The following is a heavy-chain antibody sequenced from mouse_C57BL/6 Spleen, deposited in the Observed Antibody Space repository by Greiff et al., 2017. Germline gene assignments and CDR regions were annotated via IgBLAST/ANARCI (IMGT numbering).Heavy chain of an antibody. Sequence: VQLQQSGPELVKPGASVKISCKASGYTFTDYYMTWVKQSHGKGLEWIGDINPNNGGISYNKKFKSQVTLTVDKSSSTAYMELRSLTSEGSAVYYCASKRDYDGFAYWGQGTLVTVAA. CDR2: INPNNGGI. J-gene: IGHJ3*01. CDR1: GYTFTDYY. CDR3: ASKRDYDGFAY. V-gene: IGHV1-26*01. D-gene: IGHD1-1*01.